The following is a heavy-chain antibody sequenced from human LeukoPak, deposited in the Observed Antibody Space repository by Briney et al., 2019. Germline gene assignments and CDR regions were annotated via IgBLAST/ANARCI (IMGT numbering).Heavy chain of an antibody. CDR3: ARGQAGGFSGYDPGF. J-gene: IGHJ4*02. D-gene: IGHD5-12*01. Sequence: SVKVSCKASGGDFSTYAINWVRQAPGQGLEWMGGIIPIFGTATYAQKFQGRITITADESTSTAYMELSSLRSEDAAVYYCARGQAGGFSGYDPGFWGQGSLVTVSS. CDR1: GGDFSTYA. V-gene: IGHV1-69*13. CDR2: IIPIFGTA.